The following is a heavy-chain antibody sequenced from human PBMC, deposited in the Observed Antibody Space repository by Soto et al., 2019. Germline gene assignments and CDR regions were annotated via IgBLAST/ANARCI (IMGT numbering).Heavy chain of an antibody. CDR2: TYSRSKWYN. V-gene: IGHV6-1*01. CDR1: GDSGSSNSAT. Sequence: SQTLSLTCAISGDSGSSNSATWNWIRQSPSRGLEWLGRTYSRSKWYNDYALSLKGRITINPDTSKNQFSLHLNSVTPEDTAVYYCARNSGANFDYWGQGTLVTVSS. J-gene: IGHJ4*02. CDR3: ARNSGANFDY. D-gene: IGHD2-15*01.